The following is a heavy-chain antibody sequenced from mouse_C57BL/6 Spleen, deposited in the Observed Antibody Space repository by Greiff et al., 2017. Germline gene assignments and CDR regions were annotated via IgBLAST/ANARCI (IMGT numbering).Heavy chain of an antibody. Sequence: VQLQQSGPELVKPGASVKISCKASGYSFTDYNMNWVKQSNGKSLEWIGVINPNYGTPCYNQKFKGKATLTVDQSSSTAYMQLNSLTSEDSAVYYCARRQYGSSYGYFDVWGTGTPVTVSS. J-gene: IGHJ1*03. CDR1: GYSFTDYN. CDR3: ARRQYGSSYGYFDV. CDR2: INPNYGTP. V-gene: IGHV1-39*01. D-gene: IGHD1-1*01.